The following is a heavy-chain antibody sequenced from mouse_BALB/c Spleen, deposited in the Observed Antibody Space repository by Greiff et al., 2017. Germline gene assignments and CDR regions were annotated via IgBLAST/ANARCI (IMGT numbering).Heavy chain of an antibody. CDR3: ARVPDNLDLAWFAY. Sequence: EVQVVESGGGLVQPGGSLRLSCATSGFTFTDYYMSWVRQPPGKALEWLGFIRNKANGYPTEYSASVKGRLTISRDNSQSILSLQMNTLRAEDSATYYCARVPDNLDLAWFAYWGQGTLVTVSA. CDR2: IRNKANGYPT. V-gene: IGHV7-3*02. CDR1: GFTFTDYY. D-gene: IGHD4-1*01. J-gene: IGHJ3*01.